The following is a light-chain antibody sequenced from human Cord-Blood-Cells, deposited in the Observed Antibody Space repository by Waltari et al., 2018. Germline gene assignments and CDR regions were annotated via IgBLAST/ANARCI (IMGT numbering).Light chain of an antibody. V-gene: IGKV1-39*01. Sequence: DIQMTQSPSSLSASVGDRATITCRASQSISSYLNWYQQKPGKAPKPLIYAASSLQSGVPSRFSGSGSGTDFTLTISSLQPEDFATYYCQQSYSTPFTFGPGTKVDIK. J-gene: IGKJ3*01. CDR1: QSISSY. CDR3: QQSYSTPFT. CDR2: AAS.